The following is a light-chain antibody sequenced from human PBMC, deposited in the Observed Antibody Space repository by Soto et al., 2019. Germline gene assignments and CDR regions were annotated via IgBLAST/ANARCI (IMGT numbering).Light chain of an antibody. Sequence: IVMTQNTIPLSFTHGQPASISCTSRQILMHSDGKTYLYWYLQKPGQSPQLLIYEVSTRVSGVPDRFSGSGSGTDFTLEISRVETDDVGIYYCMQSTQLPPPFGQGGR. CDR3: MQSTQLPPP. CDR1: QILMHSDGKTY. J-gene: IGKJ5*01. CDR2: EVS. V-gene: IGKV2D-29*02.